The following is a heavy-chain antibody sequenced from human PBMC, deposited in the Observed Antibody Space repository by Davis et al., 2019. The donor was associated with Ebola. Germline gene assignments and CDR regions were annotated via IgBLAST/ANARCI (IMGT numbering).Heavy chain of an antibody. V-gene: IGHV1-69*04. J-gene: IGHJ4*02. D-gene: IGHD1-20*01. Sequence: SVKVSCKASGGTFSSYAISWVRQAPGQGLEWMGRIIPILGIANYAQKVQDRVTMTRDRSTDTAYMELRGLRYNDTAVYYCARVPDILADYNSYYFDYWGRGTLVTVSS. CDR2: IIPILGIA. CDR1: GGTFSSYA. CDR3: ARVPDILADYNSYYFDY.